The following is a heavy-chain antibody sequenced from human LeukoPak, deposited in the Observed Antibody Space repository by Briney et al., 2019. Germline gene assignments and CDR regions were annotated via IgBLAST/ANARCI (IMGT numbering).Heavy chain of an antibody. D-gene: IGHD2-2*01. CDR2: IYPGDSDT. J-gene: IGHJ3*02. V-gene: IGHV5-51*01. CDR1: GYSFTSYW. Sequence: GESLKISCKGSGYSFTSYWIGWVRQMPGKGLEWMGIIYPGDSDTRYSPSFQGQVTISADKSISTAYLQWSSLKASDTAMYYCARQERYCSSTSCYDAFDIWGQGTMVTVSS. CDR3: ARQERYCSSTSCYDAFDI.